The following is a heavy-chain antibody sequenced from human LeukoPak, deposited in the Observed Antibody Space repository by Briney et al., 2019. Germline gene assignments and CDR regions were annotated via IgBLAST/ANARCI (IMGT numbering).Heavy chain of an antibody. CDR3: ASPSGTYYSRFHY. D-gene: IGHD1-26*01. Sequence: SETLSLTCTVSGGSLSSSNYYWGWLRQPPGKGREWRGSTYYSGSTYYNPSLKSRFTIAVDTSKNQFSLKLTSVTAADTAVYYCASPSGTYYSRFHYWGQGARVTVSS. CDR1: GGSLSSSNYY. V-gene: IGHV4-39*01. J-gene: IGHJ4*02. CDR2: TYYSGST.